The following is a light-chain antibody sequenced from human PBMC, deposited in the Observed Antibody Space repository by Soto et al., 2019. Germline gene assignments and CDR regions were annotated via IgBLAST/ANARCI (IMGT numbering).Light chain of an antibody. CDR1: QTVSSSF. CDR3: QQYNSYS. V-gene: IGKV3-20*01. CDR2: AAS. J-gene: IGKJ1*01. Sequence: EIVLTQSPGTLSLSPGQRATLSRRASQTVSSSFLAWYQQTPGQAPRLLIYAASSRATGIPDRFSGSGSGTEFTLTISSLQPDDFATYYCQQYNSYSFGQGTKVDIK.